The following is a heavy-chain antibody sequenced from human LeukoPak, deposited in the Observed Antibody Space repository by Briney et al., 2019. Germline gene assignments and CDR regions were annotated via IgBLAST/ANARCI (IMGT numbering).Heavy chain of an antibody. Sequence: PSETLSLTCTVSGGSISSYYWSWIRQPPGKGLEWIGYIYYSGSTNYNPSLKSRVTISVDTPKNQFSLKLNSVTAADTAVYYCAKMGSGWYSGNYWGQGTLVTVSS. CDR3: AKMGSGWYSGNY. CDR1: GGSISSYY. V-gene: IGHV4-59*12. J-gene: IGHJ4*02. D-gene: IGHD6-19*01. CDR2: IYYSGST.